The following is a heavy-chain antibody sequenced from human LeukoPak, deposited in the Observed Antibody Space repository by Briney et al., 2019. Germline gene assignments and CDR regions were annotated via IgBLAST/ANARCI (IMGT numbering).Heavy chain of an antibody. Sequence: SQTLSLTCTVSGGSISSGSYYWSWIRQPAGKGLEWIGRIYTSGSTNYNPSLKSRVTISVDTSKNQFSLKLSSVTAADTAVYYCARDQVVIAPKDYYYYMDVWGKGTTVTVSS. J-gene: IGHJ6*03. CDR1: GGSISSGSYY. V-gene: IGHV4-61*02. D-gene: IGHD2-21*01. CDR2: IYTSGST. CDR3: ARDQVVIAPKDYYYYMDV.